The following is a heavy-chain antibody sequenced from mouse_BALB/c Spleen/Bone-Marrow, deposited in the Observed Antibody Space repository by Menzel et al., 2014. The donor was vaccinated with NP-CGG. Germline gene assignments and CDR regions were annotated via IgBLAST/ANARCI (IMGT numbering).Heavy chain of an antibody. CDR1: GFSFTGYF. J-gene: IGHJ3*01. Sequence: EVKLVESGPELVKPGASVKISCKASGFSFTGYFMNWVKQSHGKSLEWIGRINPYNGDTFYNQKFKGKATLTVDKSSSTAHMELLSLTSEDSAVYYCGRSYGYDDWFAYWGQGTLVTVSA. D-gene: IGHD2-2*01. CDR2: INPYNGDT. CDR3: GRSYGYDDWFAY. V-gene: IGHV1-37*01.